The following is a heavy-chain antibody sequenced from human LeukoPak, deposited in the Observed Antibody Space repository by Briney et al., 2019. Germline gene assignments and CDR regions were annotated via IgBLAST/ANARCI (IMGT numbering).Heavy chain of an antibody. Sequence: GESLKISRKGSGYSFSTYWIGWVRQMPGKGLEWMGIIYPGDSDTRYSPSFQGQVTISVDNSISTAYLRWSSLKASDTAMYYCTREGTFGGVIALDYWGQGTLVTVSS. CDR3: TREGTFGGVIALDY. D-gene: IGHD3-16*02. CDR2: IYPGDSDT. J-gene: IGHJ4*02. V-gene: IGHV5-51*01. CDR1: GYSFSTYW.